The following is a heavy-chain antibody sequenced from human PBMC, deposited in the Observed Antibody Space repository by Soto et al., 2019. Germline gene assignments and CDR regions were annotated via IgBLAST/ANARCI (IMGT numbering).Heavy chain of an antibody. CDR2: ISYDGSNK. V-gene: IGHV3-30*18. D-gene: IGHD4-17*01. CDR1: GFTFSSYG. CDR3: AKDLVTTVPTGHFDY. Sequence: SGGSLRLSCAASGFTFSSYGMHWVRQAPGKGLEWVAVISYDGSNKYYADSVKGRFTISRDNSKNTLYLQMNSLRAEDTAVYYCAKDLVTTVPTGHFDYWGQGTLVTVSS. J-gene: IGHJ4*02.